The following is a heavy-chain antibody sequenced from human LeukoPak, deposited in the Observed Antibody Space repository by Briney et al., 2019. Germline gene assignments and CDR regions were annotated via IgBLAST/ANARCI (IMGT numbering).Heavy chain of an antibody. CDR1: GYTFTSYD. V-gene: IGHV1-8*01. J-gene: IGHJ5*02. D-gene: IGHD6-13*01. CDR3: ARGRAAAGRRGWSDP. CDR2: MNPNSGNT. Sequence: ASVKVSCKASGYTFTSYDINWVRQATGQELEWMGWMNPNSGNTGYAQKFQGRVTMTRNTSISTAYMELSSLRSEDTAVYYCARGRAAAGRRGWSDPWGQGTLVTVSS.